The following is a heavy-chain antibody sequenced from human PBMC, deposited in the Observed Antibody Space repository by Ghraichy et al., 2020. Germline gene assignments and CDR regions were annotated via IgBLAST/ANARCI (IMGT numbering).Heavy chain of an antibody. V-gene: IGHV3-30*02. CDR2: IRYDGNIK. J-gene: IGHJ6*03. D-gene: IGHD1-26*01. CDR1: GFTFSSYG. CDR3: AKSLLGYIDA. Sequence: GESLRLSCEASGFTFSSYGMYWVRQAPGKGLQWVTFIRYDGNIKYYEDSVKGRFTVSRDNSKNTIYLHMNSLRVEDSAIYFCAKSLLGYIDAWGKGTTVTVSS.